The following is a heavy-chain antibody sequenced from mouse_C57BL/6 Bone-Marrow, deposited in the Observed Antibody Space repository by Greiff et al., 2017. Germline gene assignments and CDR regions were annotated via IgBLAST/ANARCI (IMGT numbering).Heavy chain of an antibody. CDR3: ARDYGSSYWYFDV. Sequence: VQLQQSGPGLAKPSQPLSLTCSVTGYSITSDYWNWIRKFPGNKLEYMGYISYSGSTYYNPSLKSRISITRDTSKNQYYLQLNSVTTEDTATYYCARDYGSSYWYFDVWGTGTTVTVSS. CDR2: ISYSGST. D-gene: IGHD1-1*01. CDR1: GYSITSDY. J-gene: IGHJ1*03. V-gene: IGHV3-8*01.